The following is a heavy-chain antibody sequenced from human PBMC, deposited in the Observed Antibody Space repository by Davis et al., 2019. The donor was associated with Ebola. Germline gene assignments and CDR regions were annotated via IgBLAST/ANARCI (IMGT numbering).Heavy chain of an antibody. CDR1: GGSFSGYY. J-gene: IGHJ4*02. CDR3: ARLSCVSTSCEGGVDY. D-gene: IGHD2-2*01. CDR2: INHSGST. V-gene: IGHV4-34*01. Sequence: MPSETLSLTCAVYGGSFSGYYWSWIRQPPGKGLEWIGEINHSGSTNYNPSLKSRVTISVDTSKNQISLKLSSVTAADTAVYYCARLSCVSTSCEGGVDYWGQGILVTVSS.